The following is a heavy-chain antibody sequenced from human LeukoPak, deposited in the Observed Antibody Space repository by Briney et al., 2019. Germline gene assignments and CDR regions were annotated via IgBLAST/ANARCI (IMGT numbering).Heavy chain of an antibody. J-gene: IGHJ4*01. CDR1: GDSINSGSYY. Sequence: SETLSLTCTVSGDSINSGSYYWGWIRQPPGKGLEWIGSISYRGTPSYNPSLRSRVTMSVDTSKSQFSLNLKSVTAADTAVFYCARTTLLWYFDNWGPGALVAVSS. V-gene: IGHV4-39*01. CDR3: ARTTLLWYFDN. D-gene: IGHD1-14*01. CDR2: ISYRGTP.